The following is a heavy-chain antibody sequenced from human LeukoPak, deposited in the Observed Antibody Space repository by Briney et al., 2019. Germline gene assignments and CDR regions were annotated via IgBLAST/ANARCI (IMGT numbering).Heavy chain of an antibody. CDR3: ARGGPAAGRFDY. D-gene: IGHD6-13*01. CDR2: ISSSGSTI. J-gene: IGHJ4*02. Sequence: GGSLRLSCAASGFTFSSYEMNWVRQAPGKGLEWVSYISSSGSTIYYADSVKGRFTISRDNSKNTLYLQMNSLRAEDTAVYYCARGGPAAGRFDYWGQGTLVTVSS. V-gene: IGHV3-48*03. CDR1: GFTFSSYE.